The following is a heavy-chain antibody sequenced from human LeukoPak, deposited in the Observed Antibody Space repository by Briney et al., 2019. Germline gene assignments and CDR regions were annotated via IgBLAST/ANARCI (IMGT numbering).Heavy chain of an antibody. CDR2: IYYSGST. D-gene: IGHD5-24*01. CDR1: GGSISSGDYY. Sequence: PSETLSLTCTVSGGSISSGDYYWSWIRQPPGKGLEWIGYIYYSGSTYYNPSLKSRVTISVDTSKNQFSLKLSSVTAADTAVYYCARDPVDGYPTRDAFDIWGQGTMVTVSS. V-gene: IGHV4-30-4*01. CDR3: ARDPVDGYPTRDAFDI. J-gene: IGHJ3*02.